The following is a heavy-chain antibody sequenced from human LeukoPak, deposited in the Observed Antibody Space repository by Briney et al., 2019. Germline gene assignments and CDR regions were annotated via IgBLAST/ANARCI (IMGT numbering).Heavy chain of an antibody. J-gene: IGHJ4*02. CDR2: IKSKTDGGTT. D-gene: IGHD3-22*01. CDR3: TTERSSGYGISGY. V-gene: IGHV3-15*01. CDR1: GFSFNNAW. Sequence: GGSLRLSCAASGFSFNNAWMSWVRQAPGRGLEWVGRIKSKTDGGTTDYAAPVKGRFTISSDDSKTTLYLQVSRLKTGDTGVYYCTTERSSGYGISGYWGQGTLVTVSS.